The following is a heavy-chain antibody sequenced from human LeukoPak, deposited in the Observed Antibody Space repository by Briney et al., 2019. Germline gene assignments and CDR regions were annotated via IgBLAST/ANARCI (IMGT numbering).Heavy chain of an antibody. V-gene: IGHV3-7*04. Sequence: QPGGSLGLSCAASGFTFSSYWMSWVRQAPGKGLEWVANIKQDGSDKYYVDSVKGRFTISRDNAKNSLYLQMNSLRAEDTAVYYCARGYRITVFGVVSPRFDLWGQGTLVTVSS. CDR1: GFTFSSYW. J-gene: IGHJ5*02. CDR3: ARGYRITVFGVVSPRFDL. D-gene: IGHD3-3*01. CDR2: IKQDGSDK.